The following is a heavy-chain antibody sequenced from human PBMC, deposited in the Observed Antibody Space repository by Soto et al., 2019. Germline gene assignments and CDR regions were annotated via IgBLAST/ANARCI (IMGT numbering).Heavy chain of an antibody. Sequence: GGSLRLSCAASGFTFSSYWMSWVRQAPGKGLEWVANIKQDGSEEYYVDSVKGRFAISRDNAKNSLYLQMNSLRAEDTAVYYCARDSPYSTTRNGNYYYGMDVWGQGTTVTVSS. J-gene: IGHJ6*02. V-gene: IGHV3-7*01. CDR1: GFTFSSYW. D-gene: IGHD4-4*01. CDR2: IKQDGSEE. CDR3: ARDSPYSTTRNGNYYYGMDV.